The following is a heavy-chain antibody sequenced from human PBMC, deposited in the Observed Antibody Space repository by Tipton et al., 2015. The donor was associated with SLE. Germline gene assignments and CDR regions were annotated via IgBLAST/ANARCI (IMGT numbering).Heavy chain of an antibody. V-gene: IGHV3-11*04. CDR2: ISPGGSDK. J-gene: IGHJ3*02. D-gene: IGHD1-1*01. CDR3: AREENWNERI. Sequence: SLRLSCAVSGFTFTNYYMSWVRQAPGKGLEWLSYISPGGSDKYYADSVRGRFTISRDNAKNSLYLQINSLRAEDTAVYYCAREENWNERIWGQGTMVTVSS. CDR1: GFTFTNYY.